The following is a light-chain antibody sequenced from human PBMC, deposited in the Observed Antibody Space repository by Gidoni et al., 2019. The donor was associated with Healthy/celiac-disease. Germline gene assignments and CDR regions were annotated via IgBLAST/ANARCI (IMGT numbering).Light chain of an antibody. CDR1: QSVSSSY. Sequence: EIVLTQSPGTLSLSPGERATLSCRASQSVSSSYLAWYQQKPGQAPRLLIYGASSRATGIPDRFSGSGSGTDFTLTISRLEPEDFAVYYCQQYGSSYXXXQGTKLEIK. V-gene: IGKV3-20*01. CDR3: QQYGSSYX. CDR2: GAS. J-gene: IGKJ2*01.